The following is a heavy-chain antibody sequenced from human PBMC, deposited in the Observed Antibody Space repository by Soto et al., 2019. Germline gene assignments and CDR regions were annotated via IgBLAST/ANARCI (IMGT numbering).Heavy chain of an antibody. CDR3: AREGSYSAYNFAHGIQLWSFDF. D-gene: IGHD5-12*01. Sequence: PSETLSLTCDICGDPIKTYYCSRVRQRAREGLEWIGRIFSSGSTSFNPSLESRVAMSVDTSKNHFSLNLSSVTAADMAVYYCAREGSYSAYNFAHGIQLWSFDFWGQGALVTVSS. CDR1: GDPIKTYY. J-gene: IGHJ4*02. V-gene: IGHV4-4*07. CDR2: IFSSGST.